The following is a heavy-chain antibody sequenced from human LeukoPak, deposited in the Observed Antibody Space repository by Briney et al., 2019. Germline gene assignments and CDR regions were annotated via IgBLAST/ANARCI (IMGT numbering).Heavy chain of an antibody. CDR3: ARIGYSSSTGVDY. J-gene: IGHJ4*02. Sequence: GGSLRLSCAASGFTFTSYSMNWVRQAPGKGLEWVSTISGGGGSTYYADSVKGRFTISRDNSKNTLYLQVNSLRAEDTAVYYCARIGYSSSTGVDYWGQGTLVTVSS. D-gene: IGHD6-13*01. CDR2: ISGGGGST. V-gene: IGHV3-23*01. CDR1: GFTFTSYS.